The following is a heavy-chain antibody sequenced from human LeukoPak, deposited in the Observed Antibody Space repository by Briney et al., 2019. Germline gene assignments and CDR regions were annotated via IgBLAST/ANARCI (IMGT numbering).Heavy chain of an antibody. CDR3: ASGTFDDYGDYDRGDYFDH. J-gene: IGHJ4*02. D-gene: IGHD4-17*01. V-gene: IGHV4-39*02. CDR1: GASISSSSSS. CDR2: IYYSGLT. Sequence: SETLCLTCTVSGASISSSSSSWGWVRQPPGKGPEWIGSIYYSGLTYDNPSLKSRVSIPVDPSKDHFSLKVSSVTAADTAVYYCASGTFDDYGDYDRGDYFDHWGQGTLVTVSS.